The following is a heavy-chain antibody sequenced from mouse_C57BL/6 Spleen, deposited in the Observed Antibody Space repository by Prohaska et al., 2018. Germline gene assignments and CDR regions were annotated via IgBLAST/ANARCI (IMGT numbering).Heavy chain of an antibody. D-gene: IGHD2-4*01. Sequence: QVPLKESGPGLVAPSQSLSITCTVSGFSFTSYRVQWVRQPPGKGLDWLVVIWSDGSTTYNSALKTRLSTSKYNTKGQGFVKMNSLENDGTAMYYGVRHDDYAFAYWGHGTLVTGSA. V-gene: IGHV2-6-1*01. CDR2: IWSDGST. CDR1: GFSFTSYR. CDR3: VRHDDYAFAY. J-gene: IGHJ3*01.